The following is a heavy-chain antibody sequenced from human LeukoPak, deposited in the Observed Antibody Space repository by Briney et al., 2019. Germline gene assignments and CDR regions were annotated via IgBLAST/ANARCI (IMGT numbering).Heavy chain of an antibody. CDR2: IQYDGSYK. D-gene: IGHD2-2*02. V-gene: IGHV3-30*02. Sequence: GGSLRLSCAASGFTFSTYGIHWVRQAPGKGLEWVAFIQYDGSYKFYADSVQGRFSISRDNSKNTLFMQMNSLRAEDTAVYYCAKTSDQLLYSKFDYWGQGTLVTVSS. CDR3: AKTSDQLLYSKFDY. CDR1: GFTFSTYG. J-gene: IGHJ4*02.